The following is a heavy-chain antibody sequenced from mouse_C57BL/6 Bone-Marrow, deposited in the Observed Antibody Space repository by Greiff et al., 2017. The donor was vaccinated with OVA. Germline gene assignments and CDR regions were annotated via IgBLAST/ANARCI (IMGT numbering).Heavy chain of an antibody. J-gene: IGHJ2*01. CDR2: IDPENGDT. V-gene: IGHV14-4*01. Sequence: EVQLQQSGAELVRPGASVKLSCTASGFNIKDDYMHWVKQRPEQGLEWIGWIDPENGDTEYASKFQGKATITADTSSNTAYLQLSSLTSEDTAVYYCTNLGGLRQGGVDYWGQGTTLTVSS. CDR3: TNLGGLRQGGVDY. CDR1: GFNIKDDY. D-gene: IGHD2-2*01.